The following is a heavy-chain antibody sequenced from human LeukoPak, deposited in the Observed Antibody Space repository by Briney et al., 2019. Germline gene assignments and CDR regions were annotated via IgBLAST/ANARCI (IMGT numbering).Heavy chain of an antibody. V-gene: IGHV4-39*01. CDR3: AHFMGGSFDF. CDR2: IYYSGNT. D-gene: IGHD1-26*01. Sequence: PSETLSLTCTVSGGSISSSNYYWGWIRPPPGQGMELIGSIYYSGNTYYHPSHKSRVTIYVDTSKNQFSLRLTSVAAADTAVYYCAHFMGGSFDFWGQGTRVTVSS. CDR1: GGSISSSNYY. J-gene: IGHJ3*01.